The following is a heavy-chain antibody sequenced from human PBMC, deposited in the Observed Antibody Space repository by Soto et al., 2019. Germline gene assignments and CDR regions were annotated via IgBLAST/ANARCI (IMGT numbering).Heavy chain of an antibody. Sequence: GGSLRLSCAASGFTFDDYTMHWVRQAPGKGLEWVSLISWDGGSTYYADSVKGRFTISRDNSKNSLYLQMNSLRTEDTALYYCAKDMGHGVGATISYYYGMDVWGQGTTVTVSS. V-gene: IGHV3-43*01. CDR1: GFTFDDYT. CDR2: ISWDGGST. CDR3: AKDMGHGVGATISYYYGMDV. J-gene: IGHJ6*02. D-gene: IGHD1-26*01.